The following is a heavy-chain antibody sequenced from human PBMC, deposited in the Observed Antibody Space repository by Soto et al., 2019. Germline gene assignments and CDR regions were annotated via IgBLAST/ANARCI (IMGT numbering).Heavy chain of an antibody. CDR1: SLYIISRRY. Sequence: PSETLSLTCSVSSLYIISRRYWGWIRQPPGKGLEWIASIYNTVSTHYNPSLKSRATISLDTSQNQFSLRLNSVTAADTAIYYCARNASGRYFDYWGPGRLVTVSS. J-gene: IGHJ4*02. D-gene: IGHD6-19*01. V-gene: IGHV4-38-2*02. CDR3: ARNASGRYFDY. CDR2: IYNTVST.